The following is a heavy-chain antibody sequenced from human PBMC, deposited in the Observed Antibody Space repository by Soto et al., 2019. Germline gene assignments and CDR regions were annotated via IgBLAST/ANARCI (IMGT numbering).Heavy chain of an antibody. CDR2: MYHSGST. Sequence: QVQLQESGPGLVKPSGTLSLTCAVSGGSISSSNWWSWVRQPPGKGLEWIGEMYHSGSTNYNPSLKSRVTISVDKSKNQFSLKLSSVTAADTAVYYCARVQKFMTTGDWFDPWGQGTLVTVSS. CDR3: ARVQKFMTTGDWFDP. J-gene: IGHJ5*02. CDR1: GGSISSSNW. V-gene: IGHV4-4*02. D-gene: IGHD4-17*01.